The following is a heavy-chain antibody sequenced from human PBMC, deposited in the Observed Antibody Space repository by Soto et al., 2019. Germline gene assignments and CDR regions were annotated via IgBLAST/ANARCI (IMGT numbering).Heavy chain of an antibody. CDR2: IWYDGSNK. CDR3: ARDQGIIVGDAFDI. D-gene: IGHD1-26*01. V-gene: IGHV3-33*01. CDR1: GFTFSSYG. Sequence: GGSLRLSCAASGFTFSSYGMHWVRQAPGKGLEWVAVIWYDGSNKYYADSVKGRFTISRDNSKNTLYLQMNSLRAEDTAVYYCARDQGIIVGDAFDIWGQGTMVTVSS. J-gene: IGHJ3*02.